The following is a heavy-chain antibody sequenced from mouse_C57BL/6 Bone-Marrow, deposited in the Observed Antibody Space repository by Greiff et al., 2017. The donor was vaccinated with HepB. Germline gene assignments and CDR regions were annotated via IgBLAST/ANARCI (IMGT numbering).Heavy chain of an antibody. CDR2: IDPSDSYT. CDR3: ARFITTLYFDY. J-gene: IGHJ2*01. Sequence: QVQLQQSGAELVKPGASVKLSCKASGYTFTSYWMQWVKQRPGQGLEWIGEIDPSDSYTNYNQKFKGKATLTVDTSSSTAYMQLSSLTSEDSAVYYCARFITTLYFDYWGQGTTLTVSS. CDR1: GYTFTSYW. V-gene: IGHV1-50*01. D-gene: IGHD1-1*01.